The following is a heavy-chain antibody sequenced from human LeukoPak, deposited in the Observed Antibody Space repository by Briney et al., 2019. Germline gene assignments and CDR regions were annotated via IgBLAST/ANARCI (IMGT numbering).Heavy chain of an antibody. CDR3: ASGSSVLRFLEWSYPPPLFDY. D-gene: IGHD3-3*01. CDR2: ISYDGSNK. V-gene: IGHV3-30-3*01. Sequence: PGGSLRLSCAASGFTFSSYAMHWVRQAPGKGLEWVAVISYDGSNKYYADSVKGRFTISRDNSKNTLYLQMNSLRAEDTAVYYCASGSSVLRFLEWSYPPPLFDYWGQGTLVTVSS. J-gene: IGHJ4*02. CDR1: GFTFSSYA.